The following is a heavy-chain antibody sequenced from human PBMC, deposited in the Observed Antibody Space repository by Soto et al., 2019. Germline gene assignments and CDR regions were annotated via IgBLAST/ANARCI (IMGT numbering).Heavy chain of an antibody. CDR1: GGSTSSGGYY. CDR3: ARDAALKWFDP. CDR2: VYYSGST. D-gene: IGHD2-15*01. V-gene: IGHV4-31*03. J-gene: IGHJ5*02. Sequence: PSETLSLTCTVSGGSTSSGGYYWSWIRQYPGKGLEWIGFVYYSGSTYYNPSLKSRVIISVDTSKKQFSLKLSSVTAADTAVYYCARDAALKWFDPWGQGTLVTVS.